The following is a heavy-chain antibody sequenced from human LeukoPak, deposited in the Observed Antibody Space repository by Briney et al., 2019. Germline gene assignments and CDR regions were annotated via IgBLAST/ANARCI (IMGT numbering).Heavy chain of an antibody. J-gene: IGHJ4*02. D-gene: IGHD2-15*01. CDR2: ISVYNGDT. V-gene: IGHV1-18*04. Sequence: ASVKVSCKASGYTFVSYGITWVRQAPGQGLEWMGWISVYNGDTKYAQNLQGRVTLTTDTSTSTAYMELRSLRSEDTAVYYCARLDLGYCSGGSCYSRPDWGQGTLVTVSS. CDR3: ARLDLGYCSGGSCYSRPD. CDR1: GYTFVSYG.